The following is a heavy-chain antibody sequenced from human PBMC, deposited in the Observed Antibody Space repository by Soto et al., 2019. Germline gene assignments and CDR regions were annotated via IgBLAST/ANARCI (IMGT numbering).Heavy chain of an antibody. D-gene: IGHD2-15*01. CDR3: ARGQEGVVATH. CDR2: IKDGGST. Sequence: QVQLQQWGAGLLKPSETLSLTCAVNGGSFTGYYWSWVRQAPGKGLEWIGEIKDGGSTNYNPSLRSRVTISADTSKTQFSLKVPSVTAADTAVYYCARGQEGVVATHWDQGTLVTVSS. CDR1: GGSFTGYY. J-gene: IGHJ4*02. V-gene: IGHV4-34*01.